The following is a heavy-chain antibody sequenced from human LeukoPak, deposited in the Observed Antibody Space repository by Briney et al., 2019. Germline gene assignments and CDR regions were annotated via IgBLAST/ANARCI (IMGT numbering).Heavy chain of an antibody. J-gene: IGHJ4*02. CDR1: SASITSSPYF. V-gene: IGHV4-39*01. CDR2: ISYSGTT. D-gene: IGHD2-15*01. CDR3: ARGSVVAASYFDY. Sequence: SETLSLTCTVSSASITSSPYFWGWIRQSPGKGLEWIGSISYSGTTYYNPSLKSRVTISVDTSKNQFSLKLSSVTAADTAVYYCARGSVVAASYFDYWGQGTLVTVSS.